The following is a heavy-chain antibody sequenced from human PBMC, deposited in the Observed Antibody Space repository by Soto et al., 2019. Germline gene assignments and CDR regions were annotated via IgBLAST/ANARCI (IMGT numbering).Heavy chain of an antibody. CDR2: IYYSGST. Sequence: QLQLQESGPGLVKPSETLSLTCTVSGGSISSSSYYWGWIRQPPGKGLEWFGRIYYSGSTYYNPSLKSRVSISVDTSKNQFSLELSSGPAAATAVYSCARHRGYCSVGSCLAHFDIWAQGTMVTVSA. CDR3: ARHRGYCSVGSCLAHFDI. J-gene: IGHJ3*02. V-gene: IGHV4-39*01. CDR1: GGSISSSSYY. D-gene: IGHD2-15*01.